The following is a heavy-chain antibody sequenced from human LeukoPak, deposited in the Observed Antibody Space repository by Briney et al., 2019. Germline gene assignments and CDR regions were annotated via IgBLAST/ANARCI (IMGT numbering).Heavy chain of an antibody. Sequence: SETLSLTCTVSGVSISSSSYYWGWIRQPPGKGLEWIGSIYYSGSTYYNPSLKSRVTISVDTSKNQFSLKLSSVTAADTAVYYCARANIFDYWGQGTLVTVSS. V-gene: IGHV4-39*07. D-gene: IGHD2/OR15-2a*01. CDR3: ARANIFDY. CDR2: IYYSGST. CDR1: GVSISSSSYY. J-gene: IGHJ4*02.